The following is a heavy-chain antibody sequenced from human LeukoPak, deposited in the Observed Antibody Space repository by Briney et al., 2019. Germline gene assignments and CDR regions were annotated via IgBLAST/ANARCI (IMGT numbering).Heavy chain of an antibody. D-gene: IGHD1-1*01. V-gene: IGHV1-69*04. CDR3: ARATTNYGMDV. Sequence: ASVNVSCKASGGTFSSYAISWVRQAPGQGLEWMGRIIPILGIANYAQKFQGRVTITADKSTSTAYMELSSLRSEDTAVYYCARATTNYGMDVWGQGTTVTVSS. CDR2: IIPILGIA. CDR1: GGTFSSYA. J-gene: IGHJ6*02.